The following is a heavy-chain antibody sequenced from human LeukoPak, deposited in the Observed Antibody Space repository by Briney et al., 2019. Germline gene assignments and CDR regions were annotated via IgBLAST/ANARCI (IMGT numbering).Heavy chain of an antibody. D-gene: IGHD6-19*01. Sequence: SETLSLTCSVSDGSINTYFWSWIRQPAGKGLEWIGRIDSSGTTSLNPSLKSRVTISQDKSKKQFSLKLGSVTAADTAVYYCATGGYSAWCDYWGHGTQVIVSS. V-gene: IGHV4-4*07. CDR2: IDSSGTT. CDR1: DGSINTYF. J-gene: IGHJ4*01. CDR3: ATGGYSAWCDY.